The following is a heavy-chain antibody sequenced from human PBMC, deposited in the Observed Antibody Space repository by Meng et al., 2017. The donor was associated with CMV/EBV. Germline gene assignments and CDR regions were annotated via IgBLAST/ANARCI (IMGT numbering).Heavy chain of an antibody. CDR1: GGSISSSSYY. CDR3: ARGYGDLRQDY. D-gene: IGHD4-17*01. Sequence: QLQLQESGPGLVKPSETLSLTCTVSGGSISSSSYYWGWIRQPPGKGLEWIGSIYYSGSTYYNPSLKSRVTISVDTSKNQFSLKLSSVTAADTAVYYCARGYGDLRQDYWGQGTLVTVSS. CDR2: IYYSGST. V-gene: IGHV4-39*07. J-gene: IGHJ4*02.